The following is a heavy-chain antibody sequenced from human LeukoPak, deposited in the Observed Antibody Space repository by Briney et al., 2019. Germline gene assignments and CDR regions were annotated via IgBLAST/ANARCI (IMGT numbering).Heavy chain of an antibody. Sequence: PGGSLRLSCAASGFTFSSYGMHWVRQAPGKGLEWVAGISYDGSNKYYADSVKGRFTISRDNSKNTLYLQMNSLRAEDTAVYYCARDRGGYYDSSGSEVFDIWREGTMVTVSS. V-gene: IGHV3-30*03. D-gene: IGHD3-22*01. CDR3: ARDRGGYYDSSGSEVFDI. J-gene: IGHJ3*02. CDR2: ISYDGSNK. CDR1: GFTFSSYG.